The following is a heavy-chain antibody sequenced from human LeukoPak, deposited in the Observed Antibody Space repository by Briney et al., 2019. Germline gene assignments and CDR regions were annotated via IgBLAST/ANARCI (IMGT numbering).Heavy chain of an antibody. V-gene: IGHV3-30*03. CDR3: ARRAGGYSHPYDY. Sequence: GGSLRLSCAASGFTFTSYGFHWVRQAPGKALEWVAFMSYDGNKKYGDSVKGRFTISRDNSKNTLYLQMNSLRAEDTAVYYCARRAGGYSHPYDYWGQGILVTVSS. J-gene: IGHJ4*02. CDR1: GFTFTSYG. CDR2: MSYDGNK. D-gene: IGHD4-23*01.